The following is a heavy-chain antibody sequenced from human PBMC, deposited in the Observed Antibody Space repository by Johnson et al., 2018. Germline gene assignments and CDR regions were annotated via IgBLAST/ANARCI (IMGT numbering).Heavy chain of an antibody. CDR3: ARTRRDCYSHCAFDL. J-gene: IGHJ3*01. CDR2: TSHSGNT. Sequence: QVQLQESGPGLVKPSGTLSLTCVVSANSINSYNWWSWVRQPPEKGLEWIGETSHSGNTTYNPSLKSRVSISVDMSKTYFSLNLFPVPAAATAVYYCARTRRDCYSHCAFDLWGQGTMVTVSS. D-gene: IGHD2-21*02. CDR1: ANSINSYNW. V-gene: IGHV4-4*02.